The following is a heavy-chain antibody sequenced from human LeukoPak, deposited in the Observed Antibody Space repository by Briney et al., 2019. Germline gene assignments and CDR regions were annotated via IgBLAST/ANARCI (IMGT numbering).Heavy chain of an antibody. Sequence: TSETLSLTCTVSGGSISSYYWSWIRQPPGKGLEWIGYIYYSGSTNYNPSLKSRVTISVDTSKNQFSLKLSSVTAADTAVYYCASQGVGYSYGYFQHWGQGTLVTVSS. V-gene: IGHV4-59*01. D-gene: IGHD5-18*01. J-gene: IGHJ1*01. CDR3: ASQGVGYSYGYFQH. CDR1: GGSISSYY. CDR2: IYYSGST.